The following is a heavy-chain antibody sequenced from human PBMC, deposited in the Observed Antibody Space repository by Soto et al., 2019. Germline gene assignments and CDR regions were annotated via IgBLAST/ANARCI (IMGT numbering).Heavy chain of an antibody. CDR1: GGSISSGGYY. CDR2: IYYSGST. J-gene: IGHJ4*02. Sequence: PSETLSLTCTVSGGSISSGGYYWSWIRQHPGKGLEWIGYIYYSGSTYYNPSLKSRVTISVDTSKNQFSLKLSSVTAADTAVYYCARVIIRFLEWSTGPYYFDYWGQGTLVTVSS. V-gene: IGHV4-31*03. D-gene: IGHD3-3*01. CDR3: ARVIIRFLEWSTGPYYFDY.